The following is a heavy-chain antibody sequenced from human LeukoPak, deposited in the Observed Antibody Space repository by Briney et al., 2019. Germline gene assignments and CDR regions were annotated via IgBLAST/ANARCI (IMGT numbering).Heavy chain of an antibody. J-gene: IGHJ5*02. CDR3: ARDEGCSSTSCYEWFDP. D-gene: IGHD2-2*01. CDR1: GGTFSSYA. CDR2: IIPIFGTA. V-gene: IGHV1-69*13. Sequence: SVKVSCKASGGTFSSYAISWVRQAPGQGLEWMGGIIPIFGTANYAQKFQGRVTITADESTSTAYMELSSLRSEDTAVYYCARDEGCSSTSCYEWFDPWGQGTLVTVSS.